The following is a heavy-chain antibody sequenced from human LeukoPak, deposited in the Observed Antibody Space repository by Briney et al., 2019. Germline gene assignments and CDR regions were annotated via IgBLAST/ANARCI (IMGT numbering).Heavy chain of an antibody. J-gene: IGHJ6*03. CDR2: IYYSGST. D-gene: IGHD6-6*01. V-gene: IGHV4-39*01. CDR3: ARHLAAGPGAVYYYMDV. CDR1: GGSISSSSYY. Sequence: PSETLSLTCTVSGGSISSSSYYWGWIRQPPGKGLEWIGSIYYSGSTYYNPSLKSRVTISVDTSKNQFSLKLSSVTAADTAVYYCARHLAAGPGAVYYYMDVWGKGTTVTVSS.